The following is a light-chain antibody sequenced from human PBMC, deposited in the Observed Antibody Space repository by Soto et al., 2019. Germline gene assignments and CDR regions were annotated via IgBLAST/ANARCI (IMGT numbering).Light chain of an antibody. V-gene: IGKV3-20*01. J-gene: IGKJ4*01. CDR3: QQYGSSPT. CDR1: QSVRSSY. CDR2: GAS. Sequence: EIVLTQSPGTLSLSPGGRATLSCRASQSVRSSYLAWYQQKPGQAPRLLIYGASSRATGIPDRFSGSGSGTDFTLTISRLEPEDLAVYYCQQYGSSPTFGGGTKVEIK.